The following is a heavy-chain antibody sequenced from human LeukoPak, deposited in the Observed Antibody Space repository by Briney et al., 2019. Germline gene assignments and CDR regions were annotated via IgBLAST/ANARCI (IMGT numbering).Heavy chain of an antibody. Sequence: GGSLRLSCAASGFTFSSYSMNWVRQAPGKGLEWVSSISSSSSYIYYADSVKGRFTISRDNAKNSLYLQMNSLRAEDTAVYYCARGGVTDYYDSSGYSDYWGQGTLVTVSS. CDR2: ISSSSSYI. J-gene: IGHJ4*02. V-gene: IGHV3-21*01. CDR1: GFTFSSYS. D-gene: IGHD3-22*01. CDR3: ARGGVTDYYDSSGYSDY.